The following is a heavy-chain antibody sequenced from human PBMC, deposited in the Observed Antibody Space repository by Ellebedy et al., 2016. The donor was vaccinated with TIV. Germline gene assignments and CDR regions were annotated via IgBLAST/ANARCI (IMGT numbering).Heavy chain of an antibody. J-gene: IGHJ4*02. V-gene: IGHV3-30*18. CDR1: GFTFSGYG. D-gene: IGHD3-16*01. Sequence: GESLKISCAASGFTFSGYGMHWVRQTPGKGLERLAVISYNGNSHFYADSVNGRITISRDNSKNTLYLQMNSLRAEDTAVYYCAKDLRPLWGGAMDSWGRGALVTVSS. CDR2: ISYNGNSH. CDR3: AKDLRPLWGGAMDS.